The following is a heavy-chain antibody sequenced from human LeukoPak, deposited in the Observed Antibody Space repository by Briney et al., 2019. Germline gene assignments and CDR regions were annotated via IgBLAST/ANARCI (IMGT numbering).Heavy chain of an antibody. Sequence: GGSLRLSCAASGFTFSSYSMNWVRQAPGKGLEWVSSISSSSSYIYYADSVKGRFTISRDNAKNSLYLQMNSLRAEDTAVYYCARDDIAVAEGNYWGQGTLVTVSS. V-gene: IGHV3-21*01. CDR2: ISSSSSYI. D-gene: IGHD6-19*01. CDR1: GFTFSSYS. CDR3: ARDDIAVAEGNY. J-gene: IGHJ4*02.